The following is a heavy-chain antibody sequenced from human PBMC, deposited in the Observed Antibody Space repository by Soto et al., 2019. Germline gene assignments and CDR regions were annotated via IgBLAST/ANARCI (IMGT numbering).Heavy chain of an antibody. CDR2: ISAYNGNT. D-gene: IGHD3-3*01. J-gene: IGHJ4*02. Sequence: ASVKVSCKASGYTFTSYGISWVRQAPGQGLEWMGWISAYNGNTNYAQKLQGRVTMTTDTSTSTAYMELRSLRSDDTAVNYCARDQNTIFGVVTYFDYWGQGTLVTVSS. CDR3: ARDQNTIFGVVTYFDY. V-gene: IGHV1-18*01. CDR1: GYTFTSYG.